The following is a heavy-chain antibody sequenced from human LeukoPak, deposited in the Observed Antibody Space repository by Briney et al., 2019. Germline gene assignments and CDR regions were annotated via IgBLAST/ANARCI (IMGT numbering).Heavy chain of an antibody. V-gene: IGHV3-7*01. CDR1: EFTFSDFW. CDR2: IKKDGSKK. CDR3: ARGIAAMYYFDY. Sequence: GGSLILSCVASEFTFSDFWMTWVRQVPGKGLEWVADIKKDGSKKYQVDSGRFTISRDNARNSLYLQMNSLKAEDTAVYYCARGIAAMYYFDYWGQGTLVTVSS. J-gene: IGHJ4*02. D-gene: IGHD6-13*01.